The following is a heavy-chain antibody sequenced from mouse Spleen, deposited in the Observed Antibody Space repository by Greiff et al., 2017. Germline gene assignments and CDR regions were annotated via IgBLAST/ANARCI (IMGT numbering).Heavy chain of an antibody. D-gene: IGHD1-1*01. V-gene: IGHV3-6*01. CDR1: GYSITSGYY. CDR2: ISYDGSN. CDR3: ARDDGSSPGYFDY. Sequence: EVKLLESGPGLVKPSQSLSLTCSVTGYSITSGYYWNWIRQFPGNKLEWMGYISYDGSNNYNPSLKNRISITRDTSKNQFFLKLNSVTTEDTATYYCARDDGSSPGYFDYWGQGTTLTVSS. J-gene: IGHJ2*01.